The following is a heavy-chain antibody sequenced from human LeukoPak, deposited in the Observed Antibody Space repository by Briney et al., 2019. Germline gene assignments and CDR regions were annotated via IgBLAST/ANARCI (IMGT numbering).Heavy chain of an antibody. V-gene: IGHV3-64*01. CDR3: ARVNWNYVDY. D-gene: IGHD1-20*01. CDR2: ISSNGGST. J-gene: IGHJ4*02. Sequence: GGSLRLSCAASGFTFSSYAMHWVRQAPGKGLEYVSAISSNGGSTYYANSVKGRFTISRDNSKNTLYLQMGSLRAEDMAVYYCARVNWNYVDYWGQETLVTVSS. CDR1: GFTFSSYA.